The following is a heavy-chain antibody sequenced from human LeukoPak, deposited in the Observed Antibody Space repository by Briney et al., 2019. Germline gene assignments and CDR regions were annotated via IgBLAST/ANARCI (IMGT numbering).Heavy chain of an antibody. Sequence: PSETLSLTCTISGGSISSYYWSWIRQPPGKGLEWIGSIYYSGSTYYNPSLKSRVTISVDTSKNQFSLKLSSVTAADTAVYYCARMSDSSSWYDYYYYMDVWGKGTTVTVSS. D-gene: IGHD6-13*01. J-gene: IGHJ6*03. V-gene: IGHV4-59*05. CDR1: GGSISSYY. CDR2: IYYSGST. CDR3: ARMSDSSSWYDYYYYMDV.